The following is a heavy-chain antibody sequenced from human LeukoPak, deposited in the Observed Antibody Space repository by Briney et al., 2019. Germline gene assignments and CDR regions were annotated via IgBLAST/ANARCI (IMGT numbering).Heavy chain of an antibody. D-gene: IGHD4-17*01. J-gene: IGHJ3*02. Sequence: SETLSLTCTVSGGSISSYYWSWIRQPPGKGLEWIGYIYYSGSTNYNPSLRSRVTISVDTSKNQFSLKLSSVTAADTAVYYCATGTSSDYGANAFDIWGQGTMVTVSS. CDR1: GGSISSYY. V-gene: IGHV4-59*01. CDR3: ATGTSSDYGANAFDI. CDR2: IYYSGST.